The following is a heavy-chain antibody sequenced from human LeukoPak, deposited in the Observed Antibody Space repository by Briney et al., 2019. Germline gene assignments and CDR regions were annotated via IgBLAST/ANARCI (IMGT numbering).Heavy chain of an antibody. CDR3: ARDHGIPGSGSYKFDY. V-gene: IGHV3-21*06. D-gene: IGHD3-10*01. CDR2: ISSASTYI. Sequence: GGSLRLFCAPSGFTFSSYSMNWVRQAPGKGLEWVSSISSASTYIYYADSVKGRFTISRDYAKNLLYLQMNSLRVEDTAVYYCARDHGIPGSGSYKFDYWGQGTLVTVSS. J-gene: IGHJ4*02. CDR1: GFTFSSYS.